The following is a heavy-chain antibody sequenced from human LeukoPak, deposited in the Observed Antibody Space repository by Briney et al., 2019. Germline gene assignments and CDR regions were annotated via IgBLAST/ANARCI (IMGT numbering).Heavy chain of an antibody. V-gene: IGHV3-21*04. CDR3: AKHLTSVTTNFEY. CDR1: GFTSSSYS. Sequence: GGSLRLSCAASGFTSSSYSMNWVRQAPGKGLEWVSSISSSSSYIYYADSAKGHSTISRDNSKNTLYLQMNSLRAEDTAVYYCAKHLTSVTTNFEYWGQGTLVTISS. CDR2: ISSSSSYI. J-gene: IGHJ4*02. D-gene: IGHD4-17*01.